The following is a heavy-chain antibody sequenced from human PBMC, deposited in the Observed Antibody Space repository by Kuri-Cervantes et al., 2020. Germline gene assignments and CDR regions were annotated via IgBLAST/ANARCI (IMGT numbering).Heavy chain of an antibody. J-gene: IGHJ3*02. Sequence: LSLTCAASGFTFSTYAMNWVRQAPGKGLEWVSGISGSGGNTYYADSVKGRFTISRDNSKNTLYLQMNSLRAEDTAVYYCAIPIGGSYGEEIWGQGTMVTVSS. D-gene: IGHD1-26*01. CDR2: ISGSGGNT. V-gene: IGHV3-23*01. CDR3: AIPIGGSYGEEI. CDR1: GFTFSTYA.